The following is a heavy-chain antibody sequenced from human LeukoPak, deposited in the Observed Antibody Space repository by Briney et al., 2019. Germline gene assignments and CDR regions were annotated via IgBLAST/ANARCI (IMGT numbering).Heavy chain of an antibody. D-gene: IGHD2-21*01. CDR2: IYSDGSST. CDR1: GFTFSSYW. Sequence: GGSLRLSCAASGFTFSSYWMHWVRQAPGKGLVWVSHIYSDGSSTNYADSVKGRFTISRDNAKNTLYLQMNSLRAEDTAVYYCARALIAAAGWYFDLWGRGTLVTVSS. V-gene: IGHV3-74*01. CDR3: ARALIAAAGWYFDL. J-gene: IGHJ2*01.